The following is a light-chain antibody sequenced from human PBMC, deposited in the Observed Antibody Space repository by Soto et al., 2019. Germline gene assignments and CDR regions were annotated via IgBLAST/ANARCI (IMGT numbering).Light chain of an antibody. CDR3: SSYTSSSPLV. CDR2: DVS. Sequence: QAVVTQPASVSGSPGQSITISCTGTSSDVGGYNYVSWYQQHPGKAPKLMIYDVSNRPSGVSNRFSGSKSGNTASLTISGLQAEDEADYYCSSYTSSSPLVFDGGTKLTVL. CDR1: SSDVGGYNY. V-gene: IGLV2-14*01. J-gene: IGLJ3*02.